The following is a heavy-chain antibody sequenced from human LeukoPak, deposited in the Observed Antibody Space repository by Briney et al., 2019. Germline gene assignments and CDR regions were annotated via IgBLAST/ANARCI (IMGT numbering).Heavy chain of an antibody. CDR3: AKYYDSSGVGYYYYYYMDV. CDR1: GGSISSSSYY. D-gene: IGHD3-22*01. V-gene: IGHV4-39*01. CDR2: IYSGGST. Sequence: SETLSFTCTVAGGSISSSSYYWRWTRQPPGKRVGCIASIYSGGSTYYNPSLKSRVTTCADTSKNQFSLKLSSVTAAGTAVYYCAKYYDSSGVGYYYYYYMDVWGKGTTVTVSS. J-gene: IGHJ6*03.